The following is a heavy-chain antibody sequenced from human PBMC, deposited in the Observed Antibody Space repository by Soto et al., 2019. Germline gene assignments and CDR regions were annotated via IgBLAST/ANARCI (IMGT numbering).Heavy chain of an antibody. J-gene: IGHJ4*02. CDR1: GFTFSSYA. V-gene: IGHV3-30-3*01. D-gene: IGHD6-6*01. CDR2: ISYDGSNK. CDR3: ARDLGAARPGPFDY. Sequence: GGSLRLSCAASGFTFSSYAMHWVRQAPGKGLEWVAVISYDGSNKYYADSVKGRFTISRDNSKNTLYLQMNSLRAEDTAVYYCARDLGAARPGPFDYWGQGTLVTVSS.